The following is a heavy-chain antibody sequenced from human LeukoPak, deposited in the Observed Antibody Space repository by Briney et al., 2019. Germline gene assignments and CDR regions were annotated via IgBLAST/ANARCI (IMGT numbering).Heavy chain of an antibody. CDR1: GFTFGDYA. Sequence: PGGSLRLSCAASGFTFGDYAMSWVRQAPGKGLEWVGFIRTEAYAGATDYGASVKGRFTISRDDSKNIAYLQMNSLNTEDTAVYYCTRTFGYYYFYMDVWGKGTTVIVSS. V-gene: IGHV3-49*04. CDR3: TRTFGYYYFYMDV. D-gene: IGHD3-16*01. CDR2: IRTEAYAGAT. J-gene: IGHJ6*03.